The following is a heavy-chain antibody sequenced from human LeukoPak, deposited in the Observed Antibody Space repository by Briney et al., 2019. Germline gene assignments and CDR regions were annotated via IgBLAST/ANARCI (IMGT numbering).Heavy chain of an antibody. CDR1: GLTFSSYS. Sequence: KSGGSLRLSXAASGLTFSSYSMNWVCQAPGKGLEWVSSISSSSSYIYYADSVKGRFTISRDNAKNSLYLQMNSLRAEDTAVYYCARDLAPYSYDSSGYYSGPFDYWGQGTLVTVSS. D-gene: IGHD3-22*01. CDR3: ARDLAPYSYDSSGYYSGPFDY. J-gene: IGHJ4*02. V-gene: IGHV3-21*01. CDR2: ISSSSSYI.